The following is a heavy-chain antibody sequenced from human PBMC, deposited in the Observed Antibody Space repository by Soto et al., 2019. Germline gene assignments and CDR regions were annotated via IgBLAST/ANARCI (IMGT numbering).Heavy chain of an antibody. CDR3: ASPNSGRYYYFDY. CDR1: GASVSSGIYY. Sequence: SETLSLTCAVSGASVSSGIYYWTWIRQAPGKGLEWIGYITYTGSTNYNPSLKSRVTISVDTSKNQFSLKLTSVTAADTAMYYCASPNSGRYYYFDYWGQGTLVTVSS. V-gene: IGHV4-61*01. D-gene: IGHD1-26*01. J-gene: IGHJ4*02. CDR2: ITYTGST.